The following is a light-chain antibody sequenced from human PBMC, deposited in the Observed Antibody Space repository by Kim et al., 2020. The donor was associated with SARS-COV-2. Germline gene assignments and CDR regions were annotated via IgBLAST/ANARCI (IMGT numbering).Light chain of an antibody. CDR3: QSYEV. J-gene: IGLJ2*01. V-gene: IGLV6-57*03. Sequence: SESPGKPVTISCPRTSGSIASKPVQWYKQRPGSVPTTVIYEDALRPSGIPDRFSGSIDTSSNSASLTISGLTTEDEAVYFCQSYEVFGGGTQLTVL. CDR2: EDA. CDR1: SGSIASKP.